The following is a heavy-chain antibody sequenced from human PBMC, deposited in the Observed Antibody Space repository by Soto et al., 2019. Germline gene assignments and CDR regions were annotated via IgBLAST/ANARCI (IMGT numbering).Heavy chain of an antibody. V-gene: IGHV3-23*01. J-gene: IGHJ6*02. CDR3: AKARPRIAAAGSLYYYYGMDV. CDR1: GFTFSSYA. D-gene: IGHD6-13*01. CDR2: ISGSGGST. Sequence: EVQLLESGGGLVQPGGSLRLSCAASGFTFSSYAMSWVRQAPGKGLEWVSAISGSGGSTYYADSLKGRFTISRDNSKNTLYLQMNSLRAEDTAVYYCAKARPRIAAAGSLYYYYGMDVWGQGTTVTVSS.